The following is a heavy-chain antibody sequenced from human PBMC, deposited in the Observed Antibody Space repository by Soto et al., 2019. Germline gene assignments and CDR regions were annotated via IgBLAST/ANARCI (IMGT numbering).Heavy chain of an antibody. J-gene: IGHJ4*02. CDR3: ARIFASTPYGDYEDY. V-gene: IGHV2-26*01. Sequence: SGPTLVNPTETLTLTCTVSGFSLSNARMGVSWIRQPPGKALEWRAHIFSNDEKSYSTSLKSRLTISKDTSKSQVVLTMTNMDPVDTATYYCARIFASTPYGDYEDYWGQGTLVTVSS. D-gene: IGHD4-17*01. CDR1: GFSLSNARMG. CDR2: IFSNDEK.